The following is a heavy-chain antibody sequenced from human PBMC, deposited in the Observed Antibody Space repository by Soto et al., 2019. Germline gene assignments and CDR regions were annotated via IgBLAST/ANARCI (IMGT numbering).Heavy chain of an antibody. CDR3: ARDPRPRFSGGVTDVWFDT. Sequence: SVNVSRKTSGGCFPHYALRGVQQAPGQGLTWVGGNIPILGAPNYARKIKGRVTIPADRSTSTAYLALTGLTSDDTAVYFCARDPRPRFSGGVTDVWFDTWGPGTLVTVSS. D-gene: IGHD3-16*01. CDR1: GGCFPHYA. V-gene: IGHV1-69*06. J-gene: IGHJ5*02. CDR2: NIPILGAP.